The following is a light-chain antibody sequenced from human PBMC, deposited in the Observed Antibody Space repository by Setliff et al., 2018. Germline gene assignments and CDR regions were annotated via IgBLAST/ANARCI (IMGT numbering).Light chain of an antibody. V-gene: IGLV2-8*01. CDR2: EVT. J-gene: IGLJ1*01. CDR3: SSYAASYNPYV. CDR1: SSDVGAYNY. Sequence: QSALTQPPSASGSPGQSLTISCTGTSSDVGAYNYVSWHQQHPGKAPKLMIYEVTKRPSGVPDRFSGSKSGNTASLTVSGLQADDEADYYCSSYAASYNPYVFGTGTKVTVL.